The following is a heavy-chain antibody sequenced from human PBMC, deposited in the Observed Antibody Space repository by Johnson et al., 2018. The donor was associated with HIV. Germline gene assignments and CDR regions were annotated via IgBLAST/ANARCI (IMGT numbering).Heavy chain of an antibody. Sequence: VESGGGVVRPGGSLRLSCAASGFTFDDYGMSWVRQAPGKGLEWVSGINWNGGSTGYADSVNGRFPISRDNAKNSLYLKMNSLRAEDTAVYYCATFGGGSFHAFDIWGQGTMVTVSS. CDR3: ATFGGGSFHAFDI. J-gene: IGHJ3*02. CDR1: GFTFDDYG. D-gene: IGHD1-26*01. V-gene: IGHV3-20*04. CDR2: INWNGGST.